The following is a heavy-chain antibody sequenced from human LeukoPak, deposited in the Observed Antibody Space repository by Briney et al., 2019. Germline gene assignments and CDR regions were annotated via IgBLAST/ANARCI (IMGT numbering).Heavy chain of an antibody. D-gene: IGHD3-22*01. CDR3: AKHSHDGSAPYYEVQLDY. CDR1: GFTFTSFA. V-gene: IGHV3-23*01. Sequence: GGSLRLSCAAPGFTFTSFAMSWVRQAPGKGLEWVSTISRSGVATYYANSVKGRFTISRDNSKNTVYLQMHSLRAEDTAIYYCAKHSHDGSAPYYEVQLDYWGQGTLVTVSS. CDR2: ISRSGVAT. J-gene: IGHJ4*02.